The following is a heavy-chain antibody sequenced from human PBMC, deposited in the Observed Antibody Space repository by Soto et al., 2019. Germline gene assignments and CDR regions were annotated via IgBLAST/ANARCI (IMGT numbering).Heavy chain of an antibody. J-gene: IGHJ3*01. V-gene: IGHV1-18*01. CDR3: ARDSRVGANSDACDV. Sequence: KYSPASVKVSCKASGYSFDSFGISWVRQAPGQGLEWMGRVNAHNHITKYAQKFQGRVTITRDTSTSTDYMEVRSLRSDDTAVYYCARDSRVGANSDACDVWGQGTMVTVSS. CDR1: GYSFDSFG. D-gene: IGHD1-26*01. CDR2: VNAHNHIT.